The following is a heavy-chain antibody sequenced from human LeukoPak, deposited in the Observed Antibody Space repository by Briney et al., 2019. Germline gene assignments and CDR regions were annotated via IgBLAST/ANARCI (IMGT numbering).Heavy chain of an antibody. Sequence: PSETLSLTCAVSGYSISSGYYWGWIRQPPEKGLEWIGSIYHSGSTYYNPSLKSRVTISVDTSKNQFSLKLSSVTAADTAVYYCARDRAYGSGSYRYYYYYYMDVWGKGTTVSLSS. CDR1: GYSISSGYY. J-gene: IGHJ6*03. CDR3: ARDRAYGSGSYRYYYYYYMDV. CDR2: IYHSGST. V-gene: IGHV4-38-2*02. D-gene: IGHD3-10*01.